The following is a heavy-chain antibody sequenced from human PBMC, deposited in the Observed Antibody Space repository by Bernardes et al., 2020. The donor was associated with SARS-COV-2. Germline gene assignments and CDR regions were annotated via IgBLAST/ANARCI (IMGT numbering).Heavy chain of an antibody. CDR1: GFIVGEYA. J-gene: IGHJ4*02. CDR2: ISCTGDIT. V-gene: IGHV3-23*01. CDR3: AKDYCDSDCDFFDH. D-gene: IGHD2-21*02. Sequence: GGSLRLSCAASGFIVGEYAMSWVRQAPGKGLEWVSGISCTGDITNYADSVKGRFTISRDISKNTVYLQMNTLRAGDTAIYYCAKDYCDSDCDFFDHWGQGSLVTVSS.